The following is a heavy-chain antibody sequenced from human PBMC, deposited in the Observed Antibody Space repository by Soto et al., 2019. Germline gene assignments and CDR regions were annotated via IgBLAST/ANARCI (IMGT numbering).Heavy chain of an antibody. CDR2: IYYSGST. D-gene: IGHD2-2*01. CDR3: ASWGVYCTSTSCFERWFDP. J-gene: IGHJ5*02. CDR1: GGSMSSYY. V-gene: IGHV4-59*08. Sequence: QVQLQESGPGLVKPSETLSLTCTVSGGSMSSYYWSWIRQPPGKGLEWIGYIYYSGSTNYNPSLKSRATISVDTSKKQFSLKLSSVTAADTAVYYCASWGVYCTSTSCFERWFDPWGQGILVTVSS.